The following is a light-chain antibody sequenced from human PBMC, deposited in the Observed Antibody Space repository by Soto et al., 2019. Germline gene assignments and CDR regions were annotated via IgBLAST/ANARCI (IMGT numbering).Light chain of an antibody. Sequence: QAVVTKEPSVTVSPGGTVTLTCGSGTGPVTTGHYPFWFQQKPGQAPRTLIYDTSNKHSWTPARFSGSLLGGKAALTLSGAQPEDEADYYCLLSYSGARVFGGGTKLTVL. CDR2: DTS. CDR3: LLSYSGARV. J-gene: IGLJ2*01. V-gene: IGLV7-46*01. CDR1: TGPVTTGHY.